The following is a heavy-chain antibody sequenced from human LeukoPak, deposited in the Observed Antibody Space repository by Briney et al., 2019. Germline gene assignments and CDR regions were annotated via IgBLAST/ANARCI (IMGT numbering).Heavy chain of an antibody. CDR1: GGSISSGGYY. J-gene: IGHJ4*02. CDR3: ARHSGYNSGWYGGSPFFDY. Sequence: SETLSLTCTVSGGSISSGGYYWSWIRQHPGKGLEWIGYIYYSGSTYYNPSLKSRVTISVDTSKNQFSLKLSSVTAADTAVYYCARHSGYNSGWYGGSPFFDYWGQGTLVTVSS. V-gene: IGHV4-31*03. CDR2: IYYSGST. D-gene: IGHD6-19*01.